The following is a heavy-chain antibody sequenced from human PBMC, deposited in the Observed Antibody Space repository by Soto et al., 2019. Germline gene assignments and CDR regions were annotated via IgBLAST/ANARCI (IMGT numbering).Heavy chain of an antibody. J-gene: IGHJ6*02. Sequence: SETLSLTCTVSGGSISSYYWSWIRQPPGKGLEWIGYIYYSGSTNYNPSLKSRVTISVDTSKNQFSLKLSSVTAADTAVYYCARDRQRGKARMDVCGPGTTLTVS. V-gene: IGHV4-59*01. CDR2: IYYSGST. D-gene: IGHD3-16*01. CDR3: ARDRQRGKARMDV. CDR1: GGSISSYY.